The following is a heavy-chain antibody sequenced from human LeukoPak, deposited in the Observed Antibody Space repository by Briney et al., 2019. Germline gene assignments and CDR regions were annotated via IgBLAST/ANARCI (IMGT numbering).Heavy chain of an antibody. V-gene: IGHV4-59*12. J-gene: IGHJ6*03. CDR2: IYYSGST. CDR1: GGSISNYY. D-gene: IGHD3-10*01. Sequence: SETLSLTCTVSGGSISNYYWSSIREPPREGLEWIWYIYYSGSTKYNPSLKSRVTISVDTSKNQFSLKLGSVTAADTAVYYCARDPGLMVRGSRRGYDGNYYYMDVWGKGTTVTISS. CDR3: ARDPGLMVRGSRRGYDGNYYYMDV.